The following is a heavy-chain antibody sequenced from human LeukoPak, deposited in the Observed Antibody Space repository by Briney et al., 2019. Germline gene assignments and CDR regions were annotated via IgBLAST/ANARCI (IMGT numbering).Heavy chain of an antibody. V-gene: IGHV3-64*05. J-gene: IGHJ6*02. Sequence: GGSLRLSCSASGFPFSSYARHWVRQAPGKGLEYVSAISDSVGSTYYADSVKGRFTISRDNSKNTLYIQMSSLRAEDTAVYFCVRGYSFGPYGMDVWGQGTTVTVSS. D-gene: IGHD2-15*01. CDR1: GFPFSSYA. CDR2: ISDSVGST. CDR3: VRGYSFGPYGMDV.